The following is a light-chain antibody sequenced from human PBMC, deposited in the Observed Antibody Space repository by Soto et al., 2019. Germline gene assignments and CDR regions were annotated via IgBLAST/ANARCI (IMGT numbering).Light chain of an antibody. CDR2: DAS. J-gene: IGKJ5*01. Sequence: DIQMTQSPSTLSASVGDRVTITCRASQSISSWLAWYQQKPGKAPKLLIYDASSLESGVPSRFSGSGSGTEFTLTIIGLQPEDFATYYCQHSYNTLTFGQGTRLEI. CDR3: QHSYNTLT. V-gene: IGKV1-5*01. CDR1: QSISSW.